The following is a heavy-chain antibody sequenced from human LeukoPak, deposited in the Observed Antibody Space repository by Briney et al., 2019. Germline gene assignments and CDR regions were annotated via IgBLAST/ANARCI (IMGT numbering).Heavy chain of an antibody. CDR1: GDSISSHY. V-gene: IGHV4-59*11. Sequence: PSETLSLTCTVSGDSISSHYWSWIRQPPGKELEWIGYIYYSGSTNYNPSLKSRVTISVDTSKNQFSLKLSSVTAADTAVYYCARSPSGSYYVGFDYWGQGTLVTVSS. CDR2: IYYSGST. J-gene: IGHJ4*02. D-gene: IGHD1-26*01. CDR3: ARSPSGSYYVGFDY.